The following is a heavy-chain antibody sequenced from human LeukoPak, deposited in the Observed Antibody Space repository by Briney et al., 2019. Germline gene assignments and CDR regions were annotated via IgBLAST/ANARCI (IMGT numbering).Heavy chain of an antibody. CDR1: GGSISSSSYY. Sequence: PSETLSLTCTVSGGSISSSSYYWGWIRQPPGKGLEWIGSIYYSGSTYYNPSLKSRVTISVATSKTQFSLKLSAVTAADTAGYYCASHRKQLLSQLVVDPWGQGTLVSVSS. CDR2: IYYSGST. J-gene: IGHJ5*02. V-gene: IGHV4-39*07. D-gene: IGHD1-1*01. CDR3: ASHRKQLLSQLVVDP.